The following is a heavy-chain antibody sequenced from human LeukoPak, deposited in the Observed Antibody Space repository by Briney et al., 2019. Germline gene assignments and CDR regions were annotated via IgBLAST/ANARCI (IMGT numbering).Heavy chain of an antibody. CDR1: GGSISSYY. V-gene: IGHV4-59*01. CDR2: IYYSGGT. Sequence: SETLSLTCTVSGGSISSYYWSWIRQPPGKGLEWIGYIYYSGGTNYNPSLKSRVTISVDTSKNQFSLKLSSVTAADTAVYYCARDHNAFDFWGQGTMVTVSS. J-gene: IGHJ3*01. CDR3: ARDHNAFDF.